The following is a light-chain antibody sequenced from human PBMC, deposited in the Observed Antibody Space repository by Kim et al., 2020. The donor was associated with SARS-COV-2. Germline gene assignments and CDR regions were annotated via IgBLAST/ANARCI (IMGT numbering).Light chain of an antibody. CDR1: SGDVGGYNH. CDR2: DVS. J-gene: IGLJ2*01. Sequence: QSALTQPRSVSGSPGQSVTISCTGTSGDVGGYNHVSWHQQHPGKAPKVVIFDVSQRPAGVPDRFSASKSGNTASLTISGLQSEDEADYYCSSYAGTYRLLFGGGTQLT. CDR3: SSYAGTYRLL. V-gene: IGLV2-11*01.